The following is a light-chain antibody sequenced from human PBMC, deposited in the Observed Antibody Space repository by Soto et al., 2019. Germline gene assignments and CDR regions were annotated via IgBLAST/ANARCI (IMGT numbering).Light chain of an antibody. V-gene: IGLV4-69*01. CDR2: VHSDGSH. Sequence: QPVLTQSPSASASLGASVKLTCTLSSGHSTYAIAWHQQQPEKGPRYLMKVHSDGSHSKGDGIPDRFSGSSSGAERYLTISSLQSEDEADYYCQTWSTASGVFGGGTKVTVL. CDR1: SGHSTYA. CDR3: QTWSTASGV. J-gene: IGLJ2*01.